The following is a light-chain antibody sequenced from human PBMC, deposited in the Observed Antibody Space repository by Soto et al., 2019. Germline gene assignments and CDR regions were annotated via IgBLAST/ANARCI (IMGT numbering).Light chain of an antibody. CDR2: AAS. CDR3: QQLNAYPRT. V-gene: IGKV1-9*01. CDR1: QGISSY. Sequence: IRLTQSPSSLSASVGDRVTITCRASQGISSYLAWYQQKPGKAPKLLLYAASTLQSGVPSRFSGSGSGTDFTLTISSLQPEDFATYYCQQLNAYPRTFGPGTKVDIK. J-gene: IGKJ3*01.